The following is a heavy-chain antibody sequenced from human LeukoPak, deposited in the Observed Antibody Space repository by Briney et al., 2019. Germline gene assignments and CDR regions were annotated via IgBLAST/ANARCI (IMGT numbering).Heavy chain of an antibody. Sequence: PGGSLRLSCAASGFTFSSYAMSWVRQAPGKGLEWVSAISGSGGSTYYADSVKGRFTISRDNSKNTLYLQMNSLRAEDTAVYYCAKATVLRFLEWLWDGEGYYFDYWGQGTLVTVSS. CDR2: ISGSGGST. CDR1: GFTFSSYA. J-gene: IGHJ4*02. CDR3: AKATVLRFLEWLWDGEGYYFDY. V-gene: IGHV3-23*01. D-gene: IGHD3-3*01.